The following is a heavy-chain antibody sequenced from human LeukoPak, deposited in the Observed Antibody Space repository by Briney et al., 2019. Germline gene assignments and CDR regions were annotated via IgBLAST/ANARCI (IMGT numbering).Heavy chain of an antibody. Sequence: ETLSLTCTVSGGSISSSSYYWGWIRQPPGKGLVWVSRINSDGSSTSYADSVKGRFTISRDNAKNTLYLQMNSLRAEDTAVYYCARPLDDYWGQGTLVTVSS. CDR1: GGSISSSSYY. V-gene: IGHV3-74*01. CDR2: INSDGSST. J-gene: IGHJ4*02. CDR3: ARPLDDY.